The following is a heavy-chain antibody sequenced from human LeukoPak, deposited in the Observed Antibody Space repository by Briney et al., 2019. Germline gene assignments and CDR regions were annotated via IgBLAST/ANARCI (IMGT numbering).Heavy chain of an antibody. CDR1: GFTFDDYA. J-gene: IGHJ3*01. CDR2: ISGSGGST. V-gene: IGHV3-23*01. D-gene: IGHD2-15*01. Sequence: GRSLRLSCAASGFTFDDYAMHWVRQAPGKGLEWVSAISGSGGSTYYADSVKGRFTISRDNSKNTLYLQMNSLRAEDTAVYYCAKDNIVVVVAATGVWGQGTMVTVSS. CDR3: AKDNIVVVVAATGV.